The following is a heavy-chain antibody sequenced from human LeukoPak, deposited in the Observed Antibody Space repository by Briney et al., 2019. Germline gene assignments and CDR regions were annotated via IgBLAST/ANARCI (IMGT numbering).Heavy chain of an antibody. CDR1: GYTFTSYD. V-gene: IGHV1-8*01. CDR3: AAITGTTGWFDP. Sequence: ASVKVSCKASGYTFTSYDINRVRQATGQGLEWMGWMNPNSGNTGYAQKFQGSVTMTRNTSISTAYMELSSLRSEDAAVYYCAAITGTTGWFDPWGQGTLVTVSS. J-gene: IGHJ5*02. D-gene: IGHD1-7*01. CDR2: MNPNSGNT.